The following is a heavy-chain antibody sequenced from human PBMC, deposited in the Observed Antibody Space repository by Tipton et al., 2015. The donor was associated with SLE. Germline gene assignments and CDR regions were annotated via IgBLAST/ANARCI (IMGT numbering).Heavy chain of an antibody. CDR1: GFTFNSYV. D-gene: IGHD6-19*01. CDR3: ARGHSSGWYWDFDY. V-gene: IGHV3-33*01. Sequence: SLRLSCAASGFTFNSYVMHWVRQAPGKGLEWAAIIWYDGSNKYYADSVKGRFTISRDNSKNTLYLQMNSRRAEDTAVYYCARGHSSGWYWDFDYWGQETLVTVSS. J-gene: IGHJ4*02. CDR2: IWYDGSNK.